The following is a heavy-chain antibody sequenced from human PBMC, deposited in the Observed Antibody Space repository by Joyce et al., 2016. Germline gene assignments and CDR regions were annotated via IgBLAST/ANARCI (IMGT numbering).Heavy chain of an antibody. V-gene: IGHV4-59*01. CDR2: IYNSVTT. CDR3: ARGVYTYGSPYDY. J-gene: IGHJ4*02. Sequence: QVQLQESGPGLVKPSETLSLTCTVSGDSISTYYWTLIRQPPGKGLEWIGYIYNSVTTNHNPALKSRVSISVDTSKNQISLKLNSVTAADTAVYFCARGVYTYGSPYDYWGQGSLVTVS. CDR1: GDSISTYY. D-gene: IGHD3-10*01.